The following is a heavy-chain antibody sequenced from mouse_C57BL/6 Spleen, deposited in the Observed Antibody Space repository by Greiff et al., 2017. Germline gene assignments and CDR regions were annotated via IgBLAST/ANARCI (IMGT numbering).Heavy chain of an antibody. CDR1: GYTFTSYW. V-gene: IGHV1-72*01. CDR3: ARSTMVTTEFAY. D-gene: IGHD2-2*01. J-gene: IGHJ3*01. Sequence: QVQLQQPGAELVKPGASVKLSCKASGYTFTSYWMHWVKQRPGRGLEWIGRIDPNSGGTKYNEKFKSKATLTVDKPSSPAYMQLSSLTSEDSAVYYCARSTMVTTEFAYWGQGTLVTVSA. CDR2: IDPNSGGT.